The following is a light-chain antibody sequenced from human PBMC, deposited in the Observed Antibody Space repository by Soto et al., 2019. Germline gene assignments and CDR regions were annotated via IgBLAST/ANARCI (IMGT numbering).Light chain of an antibody. CDR1: SGHSNYA. Sequence: QPVLTQSPSASASLGASVKLTCTLTSGHSNYAIAWHQQQPEKGPRYLMKLNSDGSHTKGDGIPDRFSGSTSGAERYLIISSLQSEDEADYYCQTWAPGIQVFGGGTKLTVL. CDR3: QTWAPGIQV. V-gene: IGLV4-69*02. J-gene: IGLJ3*02. CDR2: LNSDGSH.